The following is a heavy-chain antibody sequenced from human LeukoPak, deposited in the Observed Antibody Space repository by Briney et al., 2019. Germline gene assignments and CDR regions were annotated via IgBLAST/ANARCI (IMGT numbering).Heavy chain of an antibody. V-gene: IGHV3-7*01. CDR1: GFSFSNHW. J-gene: IGHJ4*02. CDR3: VRNGGSLDY. D-gene: IGHD2-15*01. Sequence: AGGSLRLSCAASGFSFSNHWMSWVRQAPGKGLEWVDSINLDGTDKYYVDAVKGRFTISRDNAKNSLFLEMNSLRATDTAVYYCVRNGGSLDYWGQGTLVTVSS. CDR2: INLDGTDK.